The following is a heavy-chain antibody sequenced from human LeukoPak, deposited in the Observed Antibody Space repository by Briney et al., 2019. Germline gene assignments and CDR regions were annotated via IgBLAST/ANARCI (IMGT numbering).Heavy chain of an antibody. V-gene: IGHV3-23*01. D-gene: IGHD2-2*01. CDR2: ISGSGGST. Sequence: GGSLRLSCAASGLTFSSYAMSWVRQAPGKGLEWVSAISGSGGSTYYADSVKGRFTISRDNSKNTLYLQMNSLRAEDTAVYYCARVKVGCSSTSCYPSLYYYYYGMDVWGQGTTVTVSS. J-gene: IGHJ6*02. CDR3: ARVKVGCSSTSCYPSLYYYYYGMDV. CDR1: GLTFSSYA.